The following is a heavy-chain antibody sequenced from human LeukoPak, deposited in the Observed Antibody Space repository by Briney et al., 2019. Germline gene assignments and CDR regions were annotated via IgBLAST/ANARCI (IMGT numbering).Heavy chain of an antibody. J-gene: IGHJ6*03. V-gene: IGHV3-7*01. D-gene: IGHD1-1*01. Sequence: GGSLRLSCAASGFTFSSYWMSWVRQAPGKRLEWVANIKQDGSEKYYVDSVKGRFTISRDNAKNSLYLQMNSLRAEDTAVYYCARGQLELLSDYYYYMDVWGKGTTVTVSS. CDR3: ARGQLELLSDYYYYMDV. CDR2: IKQDGSEK. CDR1: GFTFSSYW.